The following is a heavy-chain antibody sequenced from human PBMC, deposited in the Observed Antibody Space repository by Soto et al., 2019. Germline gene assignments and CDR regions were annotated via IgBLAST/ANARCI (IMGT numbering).Heavy chain of an antibody. CDR1: GGSISSYY. J-gene: IGHJ4*02. CDR3: ARHPEQLWLLYYFDY. V-gene: IGHV4-59*08. CDR2: IYYSGST. Sequence: PSETLSLTCTVSGGSISSYYWSWIRQPPGKGLEWIGYIYYSGSTNYNPSLKSRVTISVDTSKNQFSLKLSSVTAADTAVYYCARHPEQLWLLYYFDYWGQGTLVTVSS. D-gene: IGHD5-18*01.